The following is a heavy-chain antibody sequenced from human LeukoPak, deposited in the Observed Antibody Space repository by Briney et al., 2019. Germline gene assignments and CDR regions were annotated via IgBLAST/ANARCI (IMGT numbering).Heavy chain of an antibody. CDR2: IIPILGIA. CDR3: ARVNIMGVNWFDP. CDR1: GGTFSSYA. Sequence: SVKVSCKASGGTFSSYAISWVRQAPGKGLKWRGRIIPILGIANYAQKFQGRVTITADKSTSTAYMELSSLRSEDTAVYYCARVNIMGVNWFDPWGQGTLVTVSS. J-gene: IGHJ5*02. D-gene: IGHD3-16*01. V-gene: IGHV1-69*04.